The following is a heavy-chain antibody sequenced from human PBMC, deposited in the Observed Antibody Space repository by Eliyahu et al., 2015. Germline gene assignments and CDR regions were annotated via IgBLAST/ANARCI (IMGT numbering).Heavy chain of an antibody. J-gene: IGHJ4*02. CDR2: IYYSGHT. CDR1: XXXISSTNSY. V-gene: IGHV4-39*01. CDR3: ARLRDSSGYYTIDY. D-gene: IGHD3-22*01. Sequence: QLLLQESDPGLVKPSETLSLTCSVSXXXISSTNSYWGWIRXPPGKGLEWIATIYYSGHTFSNSSLQTRXTISVDTSQNQFSLRXSSVTAADTAIYYCARLRDSSGYYTIDYWGQGTLVTVSS.